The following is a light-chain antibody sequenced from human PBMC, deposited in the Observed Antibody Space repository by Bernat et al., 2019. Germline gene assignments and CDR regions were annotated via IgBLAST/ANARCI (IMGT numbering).Light chain of an antibody. CDR3: QQYNSFPLT. CDR1: QTISTW. Sequence: DIQMTQSPSTLSASVGDRVTITCRASQTISTWLTWYPQKPGKAPKVLIYKASSLESGVPSRFSGSGSGTEFTLTISSLQPDDLATYYCQQYNSFPLTFGGGTKVEIK. CDR2: KAS. J-gene: IGKJ4*01. V-gene: IGKV1-5*03.